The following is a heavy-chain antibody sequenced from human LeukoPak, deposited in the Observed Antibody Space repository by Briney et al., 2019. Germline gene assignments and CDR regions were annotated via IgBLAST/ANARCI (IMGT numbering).Heavy chain of an antibody. CDR3: AADPFGVAVYYYYGMDV. D-gene: IGHD3-3*01. V-gene: IGHV1-58*01. CDR2: IVVGSGNT. J-gene: IGHJ6*02. Sequence: SVKVSCKASGFTFTSSAVQWVRQARGQRLEWIGWIVVGSGNTNYAQKFQERVTITRDMSTSTAYMELSSLRSEDTAVYYCAADPFGVAVYYYYGMDVWGQGTTVTVSS. CDR1: GFTFTSSA.